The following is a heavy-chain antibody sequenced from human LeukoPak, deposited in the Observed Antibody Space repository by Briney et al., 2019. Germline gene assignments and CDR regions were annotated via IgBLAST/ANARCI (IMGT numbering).Heavy chain of an antibody. J-gene: IGHJ4*02. CDR1: GGSFSGYY. D-gene: IGHD5-18*01. Sequence: PSETLSLTCAVYGGSFSGYYWSWIRQPPGKGLEWIGEINHSGSTNYNPSLKSRVTISVDTSKNQFSLKLSSVTAADTAVYYCARGWIPEKFPMTDYWGQGTLVTVSS. V-gene: IGHV4-34*01. CDR2: INHSGST. CDR3: ARGWIPEKFPMTDY.